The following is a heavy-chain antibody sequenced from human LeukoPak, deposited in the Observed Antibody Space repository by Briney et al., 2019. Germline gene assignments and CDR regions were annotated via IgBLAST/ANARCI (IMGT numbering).Heavy chain of an antibody. CDR3: AKGSGVNCYSSFDY. V-gene: IGHV3-23*01. CDR2: LAGSGNST. D-gene: IGHD2-15*01. CDR1: GFTFSTYA. J-gene: IGHJ4*02. Sequence: GGSLRLSCAASGFTFSTYAMSWVRQAPGKGLEWVSGLAGSGNSTCYANSVKGRFTISRDNSKSTLFLQMNNLRAEDTAVYYCAKGSGVNCYSSFDYWGQGTPVTVSS.